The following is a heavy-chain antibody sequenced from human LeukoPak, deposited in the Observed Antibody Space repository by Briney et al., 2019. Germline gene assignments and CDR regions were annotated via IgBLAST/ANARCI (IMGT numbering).Heavy chain of an antibody. CDR3: ARPTYSDSNRYGMDV. J-gene: IGHJ6*02. CDR2: IFSRGST. V-gene: IGHV3-53*01. Sequence: IFSRGSTYYAESVRGRFTISRGNSQNTLYLQMNSLRAEDTAIYYCARPTYSDSNRYGMDVWGQGTTVIVS. D-gene: IGHD5-12*01.